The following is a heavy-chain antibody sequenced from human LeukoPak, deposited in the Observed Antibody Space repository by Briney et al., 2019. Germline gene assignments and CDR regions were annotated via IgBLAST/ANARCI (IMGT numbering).Heavy chain of an antibody. Sequence: GGSLRLSCAASGFTFSSYSMNWVRQAPGKGLEWVLYISGTSSPRYYADSVKGRFTITRDNAKNSLYLQMNSLIAEDTAVYYCARDVYGDYAIDYWGQGTLVTVSS. J-gene: IGHJ4*02. CDR2: ISGTSSPR. CDR3: ARDVYGDYAIDY. V-gene: IGHV3-48*04. D-gene: IGHD4-17*01. CDR1: GFTFSSYS.